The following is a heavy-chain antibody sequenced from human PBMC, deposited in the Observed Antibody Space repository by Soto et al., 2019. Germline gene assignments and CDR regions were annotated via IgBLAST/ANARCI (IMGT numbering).Heavy chain of an antibody. CDR2: ISSNGGST. CDR1: GFTFSSYA. D-gene: IGHD3-16*01. J-gene: IGHJ4*02. CDR3: ARASRASYYDYIWGSYLLGY. V-gene: IGHV3-64*01. Sequence: GGSLRLSCAASGFTFSSYAMHWVRQAPGKGLEYVSAISSNGGSTYYANSVKGRFTISRDNSKNTLYLQMGSLRAEDMAVYYCARASRASYYDYIWGSYLLGYWGQGTLVTVSS.